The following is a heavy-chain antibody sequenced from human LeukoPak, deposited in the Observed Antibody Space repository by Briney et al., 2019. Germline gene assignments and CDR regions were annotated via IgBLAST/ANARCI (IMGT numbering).Heavy chain of an antibody. D-gene: IGHD2-15*01. CDR3: ARDSQSVVAADY. Sequence: SETLSLTCAVSGYSISSGYYWGWIRQPPGKGLEWIGSIYHSRSTYYNPSLKSRVTISVDTSKNQFSLKVSSVTAADTAVYYCARDSQSVVAADYWGQGTLVTVSS. J-gene: IGHJ4*02. V-gene: IGHV4-38-2*02. CDR1: GYSISSGYY. CDR2: IYHSRST.